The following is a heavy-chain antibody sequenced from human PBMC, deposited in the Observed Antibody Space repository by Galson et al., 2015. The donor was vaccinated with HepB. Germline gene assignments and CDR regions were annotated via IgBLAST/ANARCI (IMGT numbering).Heavy chain of an antibody. D-gene: IGHD4-23*01. J-gene: IGHJ4*02. V-gene: IGHV6-1*01. CDR2: TYYRSMWYS. Sequence: CAISGDSVSSNSAAWNWIRQSPSRGLEWLGRTYYRSMWYSVYAVSVKRRITINPDTSKNQFSLQLNSVTPEDTAVYYCARSVGPPPDYWGQGTLVTVSS. CDR3: ARSVGPPPDY. CDR1: GDSVSSNSAA.